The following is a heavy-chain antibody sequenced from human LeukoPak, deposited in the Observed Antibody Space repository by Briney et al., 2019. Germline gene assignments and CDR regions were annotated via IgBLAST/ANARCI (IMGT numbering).Heavy chain of an antibody. J-gene: IGHJ4*02. V-gene: IGHV5-51*01. CDR2: IYPGDSDT. D-gene: IGHD3-22*01. CDR3: ARQDDSSGYYYVLDY. Sequence: GESLKISCKGSGYSFTSYWIGWVRQMPGKGLEWMGIIYPGDSDTRYSPSFQGQVTISADKSISTAYLQWSSLEASDTAMYYCARQDDSSGYYYVLDYWGQGTLVTVSS. CDR1: GYSFTSYW.